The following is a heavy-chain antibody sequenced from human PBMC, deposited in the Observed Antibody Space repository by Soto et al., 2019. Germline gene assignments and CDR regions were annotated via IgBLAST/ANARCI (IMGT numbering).Heavy chain of an antibody. Sequence: GKGLEWIGYIYYSGSTNYNPSLKSRVTISVDTSKNQFSLKLSSVTAADTAVYYCARDNSSGWYRGNFDYWGQGTLVTVSS. CDR3: ARDNSSGWYRGNFDY. CDR2: IYYSGST. V-gene: IGHV4-59*01. D-gene: IGHD6-19*01. J-gene: IGHJ4*02.